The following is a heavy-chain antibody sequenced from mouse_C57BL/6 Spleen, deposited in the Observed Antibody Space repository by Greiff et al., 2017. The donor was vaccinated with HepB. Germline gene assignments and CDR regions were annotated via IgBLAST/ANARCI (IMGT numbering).Heavy chain of an antibody. Sequence: VKLVESGPGLVQPSQSLSITCTVSGFSLTSYGVHWVRQSPGKGLEWLGVIWSGGSTDYNAAFISRLSISKDNSKSQVFFKMNSLQADDTAIYYCASPFYYGSSPGGFAYWGQGTLVTVSA. CDR1: GFSLTSYG. J-gene: IGHJ3*01. D-gene: IGHD1-1*01. CDR3: ASPFYYGSSPGGFAY. CDR2: IWSGGST. V-gene: IGHV2-2*01.